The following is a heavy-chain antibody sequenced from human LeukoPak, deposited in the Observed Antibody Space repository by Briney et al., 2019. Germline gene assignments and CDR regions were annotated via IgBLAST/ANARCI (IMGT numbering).Heavy chain of an antibody. CDR2: ISYDGSNK. Sequence: GGSLRLSCAASGFTFSGYGMHWVRQAPGKGLEWVAVISYDGSNKYYADSVKGRFTISRDNSNNMLYLQMNSLRAEDTAVYYCAKDSPGWFDPWGQGTLVTVSS. J-gene: IGHJ5*02. CDR3: AKDSPGWFDP. CDR1: GFTFSGYG. V-gene: IGHV3-30*18.